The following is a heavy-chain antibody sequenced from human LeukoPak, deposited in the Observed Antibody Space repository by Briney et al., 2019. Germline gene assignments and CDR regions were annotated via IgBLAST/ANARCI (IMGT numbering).Heavy chain of an antibody. CDR3: AREYVDIVPMGSFDY. Sequence: GGSLRLSCAASGFTFSSYEMNWVRQAPGKVLEWVANIKQDGSEKYYVDSVKGRFTISRDNAKNSLYLQMNSLRVEDTAVYYCAREYVDIVPMGSFDYWGQGTLVTVSS. CDR2: IKQDGSEK. V-gene: IGHV3-7*01. J-gene: IGHJ4*02. D-gene: IGHD5-12*01. CDR1: GFTFSSYE.